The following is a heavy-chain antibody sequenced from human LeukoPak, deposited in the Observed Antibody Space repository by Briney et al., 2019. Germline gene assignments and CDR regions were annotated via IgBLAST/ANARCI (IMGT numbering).Heavy chain of an antibody. CDR2: IHPDGGTK. J-gene: IGHJ4*02. CDR1: GLNFRNYW. V-gene: IGHV3-7*01. Sequence: GGSLRLSCAASGLNFRNYWMSWVRQAPGKGLEWVANIHPDGGTKNYVGSVKGRFTISRDNAANSLDLQMNSLRVEDTAVYYCANTFPYCSGDSCALGAQGTLVTVSS. D-gene: IGHD2-15*01. CDR3: ANTFPYCSGDSCAL.